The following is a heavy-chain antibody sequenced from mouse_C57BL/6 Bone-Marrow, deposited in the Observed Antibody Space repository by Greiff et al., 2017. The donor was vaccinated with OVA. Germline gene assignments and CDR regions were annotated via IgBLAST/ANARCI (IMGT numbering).Heavy chain of an antibody. CDR2: ISDGGSYT. V-gene: IGHV5-4*01. D-gene: IGHD2-1*01. J-gene: IGHJ4*01. CDR1: GFTFSSYA. CDR3: ARVYFYYYAMDY. Sequence: EVQLQQSGGGLVKPGGSLKLSCAASGFTFSSYAMSWVRQTPEKRLEWVATISDGGSYTYYPDNVKGRFTISRDNAKNNLYLQMSHLKSEDTAMYYCARVYFYYYAMDYWGQGTSVTVSS.